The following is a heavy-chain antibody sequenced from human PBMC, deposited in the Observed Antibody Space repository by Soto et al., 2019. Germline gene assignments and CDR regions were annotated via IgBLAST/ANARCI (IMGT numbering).Heavy chain of an antibody. CDR1: GGSISSYY. V-gene: IGHV4-59*01. CDR2: IYYSGST. Sequence: TLSLTCTVSGGSISSYYWSWIRQPPGKGLEWIGYIYYSGSTNYNPSLKSRVTISVDTSKNQFSLKLSSVTAADTAVYYCARELWYYYDSSGYYPSYYYYGMDVWGQGTTVTVSS. J-gene: IGHJ6*02. CDR3: ARELWYYYDSSGYYPSYYYYGMDV. D-gene: IGHD3-22*01.